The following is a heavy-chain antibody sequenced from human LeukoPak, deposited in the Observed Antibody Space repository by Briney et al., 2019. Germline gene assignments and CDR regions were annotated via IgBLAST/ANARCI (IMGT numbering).Heavy chain of an antibody. CDR2: ISAYNGNT. J-gene: IGHJ4*02. V-gene: IGHV1-18*01. CDR3: ARVSTLGG. Sequence: ASVKVSCKASGYTFTTYSITRVRQAPGQGLEWMGWISAYNGNTDYAQKLQGRVTMTTDTSTSTAYMELRSLRSDDTAVYYCARVSTLGGWGQGTLVTVSS. D-gene: IGHD3-16*01. CDR1: GYTFTTYS.